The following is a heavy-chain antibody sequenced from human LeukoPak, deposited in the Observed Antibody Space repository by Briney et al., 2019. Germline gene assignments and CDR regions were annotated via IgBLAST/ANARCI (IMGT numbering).Heavy chain of an antibody. CDR3: AREGIAVAGRGGNYGMDV. Sequence: GGSLRLSCAASGFTFSSYEMNWVRQAPGKGLEWVSYISSSGSTIYYADSVKGRFTISRDNANNSLYLQMNSLRAEDTAVYYCAREGIAVAGRGGNYGMDVWGQGTTVTVSS. D-gene: IGHD6-19*01. V-gene: IGHV3-48*03. CDR1: GFTFSSYE. J-gene: IGHJ6*02. CDR2: ISSSGSTI.